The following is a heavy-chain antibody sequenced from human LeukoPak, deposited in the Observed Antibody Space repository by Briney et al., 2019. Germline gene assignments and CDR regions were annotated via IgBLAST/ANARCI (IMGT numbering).Heavy chain of an antibody. V-gene: IGHV4-34*01. CDR2: INHSGST. D-gene: IGHD2-15*01. Sequence: RSSETLSLTCAVYGGSFSGYYWSWIRQPPGKGLGWIGEINHSGSTNYNPSLKSRVTISVDTSKNQFSLKLSSVTAADTAVYYCARSGSWVAVGYFDYWGQGTLVTVSS. J-gene: IGHJ4*02. CDR3: ARSGSWVAVGYFDY. CDR1: GGSFSGYY.